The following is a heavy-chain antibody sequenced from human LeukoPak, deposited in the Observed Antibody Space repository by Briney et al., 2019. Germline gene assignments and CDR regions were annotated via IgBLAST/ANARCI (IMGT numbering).Heavy chain of an antibody. CDR2: ISSSGSTI. V-gene: IGHV3-48*03. J-gene: IGHJ6*03. CDR3: ARDIWDYGDCGYYYYYMDV. Sequence: GGSLRLSCAASGFTFSSYEMNWVRQAPGKGLEWVSYISSSGSTIYYADSVKGRFTISRDNAKNSLYLQMNSLRAEDTAVYYCARDIWDYGDCGYYYYYMDVWGKGTTVTVSS. CDR1: GFTFSSYE. D-gene: IGHD4-17*01.